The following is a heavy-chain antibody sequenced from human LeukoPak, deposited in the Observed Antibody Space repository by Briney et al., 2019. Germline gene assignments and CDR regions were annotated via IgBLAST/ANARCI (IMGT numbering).Heavy chain of an antibody. J-gene: IGHJ4*02. D-gene: IGHD2-2*01. CDR2: IKPDGSQK. V-gene: IGHV3-7*01. CDR1: GFSFNGDW. CDR3: VSEGPAFLDFDY. Sequence: PGGSLRLSCVASGFSFNGDWMNWVRQAPGKGLEWVANIKPDGSQKYYVDSVKGRFTISRDNAEKSLFLQMNSLRAEDTAVYYCVSEGPAFLDFDYWGQGTLVTVSS.